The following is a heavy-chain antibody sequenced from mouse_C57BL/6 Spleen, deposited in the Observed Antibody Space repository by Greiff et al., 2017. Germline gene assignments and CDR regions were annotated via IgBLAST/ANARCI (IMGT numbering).Heavy chain of an antibody. CDR1: GYSFTGYY. J-gene: IGHJ2*01. D-gene: IGHD4-1*01. CDR2: INPSTGGT. Sequence: VQLQQSGPELVKPGASVKISCKASGYSFTGYYMNWVKQSPEKSLEWIGEINPSTGGTTYNQKFKAKAKLTVDKSSSTAYMQLKSLSSEDSAVYYCASASWGYWGQGTTLTVSS. V-gene: IGHV1-42*01. CDR3: ASASWGY.